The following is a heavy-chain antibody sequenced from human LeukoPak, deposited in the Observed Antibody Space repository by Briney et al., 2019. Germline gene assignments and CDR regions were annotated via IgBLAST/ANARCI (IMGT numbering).Heavy chain of an antibody. CDR1: GASLSPYY. D-gene: IGHD3-22*01. V-gene: IGHV4-34*01. J-gene: IGHJ4*02. Sequence: PSETLSLTCTVSGASLSPYYWSWIRQPPRGGLEWLGEINQSGSTNYNPSLKSRVTISVEKFKNPYSLKLPSVTAADTAMYYCATLGGLYYESHGYPDFDHWGQGTLVTVSS. CDR2: INQSGST. CDR3: ATLGGLYYESHGYPDFDH.